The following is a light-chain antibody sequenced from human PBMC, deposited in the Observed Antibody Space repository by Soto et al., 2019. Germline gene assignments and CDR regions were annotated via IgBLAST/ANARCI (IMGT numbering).Light chain of an antibody. CDR2: LNNDGSH. Sequence: QPVLTQSPSASASLGASVKLTCTLSSGHSSYDIAWYQQQPEKGPRYLMKLNNDGSHTRGDGIPDRFSGSSSGAERYLTISSLQSEDEADYYCQTWGTEGVFGGGTKLTVL. CDR1: SGHSSYD. J-gene: IGLJ3*02. V-gene: IGLV4-69*01. CDR3: QTWGTEGV.